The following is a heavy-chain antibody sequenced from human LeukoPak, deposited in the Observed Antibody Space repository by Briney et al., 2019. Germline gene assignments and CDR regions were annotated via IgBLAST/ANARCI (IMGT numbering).Heavy chain of an antibody. CDR2: INSDGSST. CDR3: ARKDERYSGYEDAFDI. CDR1: GFTFSSYW. V-gene: IGHV3-74*01. Sequence: GGSLRLSCAASGFTFSSYWMHWVRQAPGKGLVWVSRINSDGSSTSYADSVKGRFTISRDNAKNTPYLQMNSLRAEDTAVYYCARKDERYSGYEDAFDIWGQGTMVTVSS. J-gene: IGHJ3*02. D-gene: IGHD5-12*01.